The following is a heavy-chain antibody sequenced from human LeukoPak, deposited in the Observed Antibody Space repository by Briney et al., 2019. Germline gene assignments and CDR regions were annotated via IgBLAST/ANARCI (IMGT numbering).Heavy chain of an antibody. CDR3: ARAQYCTTTTCYKTWDY. Sequence: GGSLRLSCAASGFTFTDHYMDWVRQAPGKGLEWVARTRKKPNSYSTEYAASVKGRFTISRDVSKNSVYLQMNSLETEDTAVYYCARAQYCTTTTCYKTWDYWGQGTLVTVYS. D-gene: IGHD2-2*02. V-gene: IGHV3-72*01. CDR2: TRKKPNSYST. J-gene: IGHJ4*02. CDR1: GFTFTDHY.